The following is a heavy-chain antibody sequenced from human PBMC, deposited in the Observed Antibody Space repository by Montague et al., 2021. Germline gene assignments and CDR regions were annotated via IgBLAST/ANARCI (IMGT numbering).Heavy chain of an antibody. CDR1: GGSISSSSYY. V-gene: IGHV4-39*01. CDR3: ASSPRGRWLQSYFDY. Sequence: SETLSLTCTVSGGSISSSSYYWGWIRQPPGKGLEWIGSLYYSGSTYYNPSLKSRVTISVDTSKNQFSLKLSSVTAADTAVYYRASSPRGRWLQSYFDYWGQGTLVTVSS. D-gene: IGHD5-24*01. J-gene: IGHJ4*02. CDR2: LYYSGST.